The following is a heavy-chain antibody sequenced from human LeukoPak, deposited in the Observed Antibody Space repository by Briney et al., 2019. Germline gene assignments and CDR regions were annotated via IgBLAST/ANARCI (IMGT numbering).Heavy chain of an antibody. CDR3: ARRDYESSGYYYFQY. Sequence: KPSETLSLTCAVYGGSFSGYYWSWIRQPPGKGLEWIGEINHSGSTNYNPSLKSRVTISVDTSKNQFSLKLSSVTAADTAVYYCARRDYESSGYYYFQYWGQGTLVTVSS. CDR1: GGSFSGYY. J-gene: IGHJ1*01. CDR2: INHSGST. V-gene: IGHV4-34*01. D-gene: IGHD3-22*01.